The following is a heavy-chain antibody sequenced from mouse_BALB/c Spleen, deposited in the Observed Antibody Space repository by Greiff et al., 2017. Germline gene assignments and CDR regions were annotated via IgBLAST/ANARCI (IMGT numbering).Heavy chain of an antibody. V-gene: IGHV5-6*01. Sequence: EVHLVESGGDLVKPGGSLKLSCAATGFTFSSYGMSWVRQTPDKRLEWVATISSGGSYTYYPDSVKGRFTISRDNAKNTLYLQMSSLKSEDTAMYYCARRALDAMDYWGQGTSVTVSS. CDR1: GFTFSSYG. J-gene: IGHJ4*01. CDR3: ARRALDAMDY. CDR2: ISSGGSYT.